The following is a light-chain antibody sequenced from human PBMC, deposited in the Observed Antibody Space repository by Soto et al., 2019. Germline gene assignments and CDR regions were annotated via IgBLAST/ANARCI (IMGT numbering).Light chain of an antibody. Sequence: DIVMTQSPDSLAVSLGERATINCKSSQSVLYSSNNKNYLAWYQQKPGQPPKLLIYWASTRESGVPDRFSGSGSRTDFTLTISSLQAEDVEVYYCQQYYSTPTFGQGTKVEIK. J-gene: IGKJ1*01. CDR1: QSVLYSSNNKNY. V-gene: IGKV4-1*01. CDR2: WAS. CDR3: QQYYSTPT.